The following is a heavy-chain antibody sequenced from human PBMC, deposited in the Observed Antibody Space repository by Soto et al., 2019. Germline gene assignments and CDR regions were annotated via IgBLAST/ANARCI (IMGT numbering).Heavy chain of an antibody. D-gene: IGHD1-26*01. CDR2: TRHDGSNT. CDR1: GFNFRGYG. V-gene: IGHV3-33*01. Sequence: QVQLVESGGGVVQPGRSLRLSCAASGFNFRGYGMHWVRQAPGKGLEWVAITRHDGSNTYYADSVRGRFTISRDNSKNTLYLQMNSLTVEDTAVYYCVRDGVGATTYFGYFDYWGQGTLITVSS. CDR3: VRDGVGATTYFGYFDY. J-gene: IGHJ4*02.